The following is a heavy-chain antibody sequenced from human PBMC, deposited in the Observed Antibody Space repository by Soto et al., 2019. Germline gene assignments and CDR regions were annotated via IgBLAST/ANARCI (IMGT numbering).Heavy chain of an antibody. D-gene: IGHD7-27*01. V-gene: IGHV4-59*08. Sequence: SETLSLTYTVSGDSISTDYWSWIRQSPGKGLEWIGFIYYGGSTNYNPSLKSRVTISVDTPKNQFSLKLSSVTAADTAVYYCAKNWNWGSLVHWGQGTLVT. CDR1: GDSISTDY. CDR2: IYYGGST. J-gene: IGHJ4*02. CDR3: AKNWNWGSLVH.